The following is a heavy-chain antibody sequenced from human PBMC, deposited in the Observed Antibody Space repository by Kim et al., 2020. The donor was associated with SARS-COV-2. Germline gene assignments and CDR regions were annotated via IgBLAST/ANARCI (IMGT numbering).Heavy chain of an antibody. CDR2: ISYDGSNK. D-gene: IGHD6-13*01. V-gene: IGHV3-30*04. J-gene: IGHJ4*01. Sequence: GGSLRLSCAASGFTFSSYAMHWVRQAPGKGLEWVAVISYDGSNKYYADSVKGRFTISRDNSKNTLYLQMNSLRAEDTAVYYCARDGAAAGIKYYFDYWG. CDR3: ARDGAAAGIKYYFDY. CDR1: GFTFSSYA.